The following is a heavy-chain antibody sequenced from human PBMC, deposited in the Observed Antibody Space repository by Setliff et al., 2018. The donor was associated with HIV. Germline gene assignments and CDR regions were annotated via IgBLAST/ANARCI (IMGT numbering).Heavy chain of an antibody. D-gene: IGHD3-10*01. CDR2: IRSKANSYAT. CDR1: GFTFSGSA. CDR3: TRRLIDTYYYESGTYPSMDV. Sequence: GGSLRLSCAASGFTFSGSAMHWVRQASGKGLEWVGRIRSKANSYATTYPASVKGRFTISRDDSKNTAYLQMNSLKTEDTAVYYCTRRLIDTYYYESGTYPSMDVWGKGTTVTVSS. J-gene: IGHJ6*03. V-gene: IGHV3-73*01.